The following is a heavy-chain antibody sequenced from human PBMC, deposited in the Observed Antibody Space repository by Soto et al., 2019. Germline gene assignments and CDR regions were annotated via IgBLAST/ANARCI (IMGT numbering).Heavy chain of an antibody. CDR1: GGTFTNYA. CDR3: AQTLGLAVAGPGRFDL. V-gene: IGHV1-69*12. J-gene: IGHJ2*01. CDR2: ITPFFGTA. D-gene: IGHD6-19*01. Sequence: QVQLVQSGAEVKKPGSSVKVSRKASGGTFTNYAISWVRQAPGQGLEWMGGITPFFGTANYAQRFKGRVTITADESMTTAYMELSRLRSEDTAVYYCAQTLGLAVAGPGRFDLWGRGTLVTVSS.